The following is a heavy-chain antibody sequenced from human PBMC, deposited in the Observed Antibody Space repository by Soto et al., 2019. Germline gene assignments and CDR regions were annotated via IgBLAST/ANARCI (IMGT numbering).Heavy chain of an antibody. CDR3: ARDTAMVNYADYYYGMDV. V-gene: IGHV4-61*01. CDR2: IYYSGST. D-gene: IGHD5-18*01. CDR1: GGSVSSGSYY. Sequence: SETLSLTCTVSGGSVSSGSYYWSWIRQPPGKGLEWIGYIYYSGSTNYNPSLKSRVTISVDTSKNQFSLKLSSVTAADTAVYYCARDTAMVNYADYYYGMDVWGQGTTVT. J-gene: IGHJ6*02.